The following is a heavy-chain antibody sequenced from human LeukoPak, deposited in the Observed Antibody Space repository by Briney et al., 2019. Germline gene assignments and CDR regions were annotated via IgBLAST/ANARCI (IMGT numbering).Heavy chain of an antibody. CDR2: ISSNGGST. D-gene: IGHD3-3*01. Sequence: GGSLRLSCAASGFTFSSYAMHWVRQAPGKGPEYVSAISSNGGSTYYANSVKGRFTISRDNSKNTLYLQMGSLRAEDMAVYYCARDSYDFWSGVFDYWGQGTLVTVSS. V-gene: IGHV3-64*01. CDR3: ARDSYDFWSGVFDY. J-gene: IGHJ4*02. CDR1: GFTFSSYA.